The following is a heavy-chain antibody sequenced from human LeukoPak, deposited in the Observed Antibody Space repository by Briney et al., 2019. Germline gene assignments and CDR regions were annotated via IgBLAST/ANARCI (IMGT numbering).Heavy chain of an antibody. CDR1: GFTFSSYS. Sequence: GGSLRLSCAASGFTFSSYSMNWVRQAPGKGLEWVSSISSSSSYIYYADSVQGRFTISRDNAENSLYLQMNSLRAEDTAVYYCARDFYVADDVYWGQGTLVTVSS. CDR2: ISSSSSYI. V-gene: IGHV3-21*01. D-gene: IGHD6-19*01. J-gene: IGHJ4*02. CDR3: ARDFYVADDVY.